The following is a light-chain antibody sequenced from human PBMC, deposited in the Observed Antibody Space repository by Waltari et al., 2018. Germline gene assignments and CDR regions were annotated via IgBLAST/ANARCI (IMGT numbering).Light chain of an antibody. CDR3: SSYTSSSVYV. CDR2: EVS. V-gene: IGLV2-14*01. Sequence: QSALTQPASVSGSPGQSITISCTGTSSDVGGYNYVSWYQQHPGKAPKLMIYEVSKRPSGVSNRFPGSKSGNTASLTISGLQAEDEADYYCSSYTSSSVYVFGTGTKVTVL. J-gene: IGLJ1*01. CDR1: SSDVGGYNY.